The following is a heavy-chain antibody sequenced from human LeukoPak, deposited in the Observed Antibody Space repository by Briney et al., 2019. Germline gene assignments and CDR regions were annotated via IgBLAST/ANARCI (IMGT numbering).Heavy chain of an antibody. CDR1: GYFISSGYY. V-gene: IGHV4-38-2*02. Sequence: PSETLSLTCTVSGYFISSGYYWGWIRQPPGKGLEWIESIHHSGGTYYNPSLKSRVTITVDTSKNQFSLKLSSVTAADTAVYYCARERGYCSGGSCNWFDPWGQGTLVTVSS. J-gene: IGHJ5*02. CDR2: IHHSGGT. CDR3: ARERGYCSGGSCNWFDP. D-gene: IGHD2-15*01.